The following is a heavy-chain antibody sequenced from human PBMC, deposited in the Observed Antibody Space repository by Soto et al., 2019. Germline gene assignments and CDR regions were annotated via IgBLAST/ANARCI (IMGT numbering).Heavy chain of an antibody. J-gene: IGHJ6*02. CDR1: GGTFSSYA. V-gene: IGHV1-69*06. D-gene: IGHD6-13*01. CDR2: IIPIFGTA. Sequence: SVKVSCRASGGTFSSYAISGVRQAPGQGLEWMGGIIPIFGTANYAQKFQGRVTITADKSTSTAYMELRSLRSDDTAVYYFASPEYSSSLNGMDVGGQGTTVTVSS. CDR3: ASPEYSSSLNGMDV.